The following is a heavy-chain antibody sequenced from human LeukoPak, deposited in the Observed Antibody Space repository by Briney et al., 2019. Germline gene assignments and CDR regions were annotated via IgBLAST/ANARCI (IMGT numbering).Heavy chain of an antibody. CDR1: GGSISSGGYS. D-gene: IGHD3-22*01. Sequence: SQTLSLTCAVSGGSISSGGYSWSWIRQPPGKGLEWIGYIYHSGSTYYNPSLKSRVTISVDRSKNQFSLKLSSVTAADTAVYYCARGRGPSGYYDSSGSVGFDPWGQGTLVTVSS. V-gene: IGHV4-30-2*01. CDR3: ARGRGPSGYYDSSGSVGFDP. J-gene: IGHJ5*02. CDR2: IYHSGST.